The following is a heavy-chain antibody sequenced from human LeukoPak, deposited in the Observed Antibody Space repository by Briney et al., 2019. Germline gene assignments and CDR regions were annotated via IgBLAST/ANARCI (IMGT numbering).Heavy chain of an antibody. J-gene: IGHJ4*02. CDR1: GGTFSSYA. V-gene: IGHV1-69*05. Sequence: GASVKVSCKASGGTFSSYAISWVRQAPGQGLEWMGGIIPIFGTANYAQKFQGRVTITTDESTSTAYMELSSLRSEDTAVYYCARVPHYYDTRPFDYWGQGTLVTVSS. CDR3: ARVPHYYDTRPFDY. D-gene: IGHD3-22*01. CDR2: IIPIFGTA.